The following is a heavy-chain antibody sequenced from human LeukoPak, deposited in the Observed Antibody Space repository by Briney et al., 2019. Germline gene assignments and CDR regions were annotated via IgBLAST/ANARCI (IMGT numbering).Heavy chain of an antibody. CDR3: ARVAARGAARGMDV. V-gene: IGHV4-59*12. J-gene: IGHJ6*02. D-gene: IGHD6-6*01. CDR2: IYYSGST. Sequence: SETLSLTCTVSGGSISSYYWSWIRQPPGKGLEWIGYIYYSGSTNYNPSLKSRVTISVDTSKNQFSLKLSSVTAADTAVYYCARVAARGAARGMDVWGQGTTVTVSS. CDR1: GGSISSYY.